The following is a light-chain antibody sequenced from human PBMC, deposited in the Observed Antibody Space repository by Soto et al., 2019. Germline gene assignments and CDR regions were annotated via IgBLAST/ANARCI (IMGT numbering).Light chain of an antibody. CDR1: QCVSSY. J-gene: IGKJ4*01. CDR3: QHRVIGPT. V-gene: IGKV3-11*01. CDR2: DVS. Sequence: EIALTQSPATLSLSPGERATVSCRAAQCVSSYLGWYQQKPGQAPRLLISDVSRRATGVPARFSGSGFGTDFTLTISSLEPEDTAVYYCQHRVIGPTFGGGTRVEIK.